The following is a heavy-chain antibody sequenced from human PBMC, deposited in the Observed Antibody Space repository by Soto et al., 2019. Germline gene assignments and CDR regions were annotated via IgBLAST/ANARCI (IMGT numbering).Heavy chain of an antibody. CDR1: GGSISSSSYY. Sequence: SETLSLTCTVSGGSISSSSYYWGWIRQPPGKGLEWIGSIYYSGSTYYNPSLKSRVTISVDTSKNQFSLKLSSVTAADTAVYYCARLVLETGPTFDYWGQGTLVTVSS. CDR2: IYYSGST. J-gene: IGHJ4*02. CDR3: ARLVLETGPTFDY. D-gene: IGHD6-6*01. V-gene: IGHV4-39*07.